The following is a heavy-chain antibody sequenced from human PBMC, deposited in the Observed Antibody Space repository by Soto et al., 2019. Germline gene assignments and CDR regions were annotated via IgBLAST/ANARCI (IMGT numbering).Heavy chain of an antibody. CDR3: ARGDSYYMDV. CDR1: GYTFSSYG. V-gene: IGHV1-18*01. CDR2: ISAYNGNT. J-gene: IGHJ6*03. Sequence: ASVKVSCKASGYTFSSYGISWGRQAPGQGLEWMGWISAYNGNTNYTQKLQGRVTMTTDTSTSTAYMELRSLRSDDTAVYYGARGDSYYMDVWGKGTTVTVSS.